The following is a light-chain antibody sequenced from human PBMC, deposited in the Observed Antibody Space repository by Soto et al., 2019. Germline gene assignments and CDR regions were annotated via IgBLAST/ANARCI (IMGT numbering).Light chain of an antibody. CDR2: VNA. CDR3: QSYDRSLSGWV. CDR1: SSNIGADFG. V-gene: IGLV1-40*01. Sequence: QLVLTQPPSVSGAPGQTITISCTGSSSNIGADFGVHWYQQLPGAAPKLVIFVNANRPSGVPDRFSGSKSGTSASLAITGLQAEDEADYYCQSYDRSLSGWVFGTGTKVPVL. J-gene: IGLJ3*02.